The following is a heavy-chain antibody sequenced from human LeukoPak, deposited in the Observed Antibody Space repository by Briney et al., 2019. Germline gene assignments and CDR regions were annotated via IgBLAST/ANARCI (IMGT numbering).Heavy chain of an antibody. D-gene: IGHD3-22*01. V-gene: IGHV3-23*01. CDR3: AKGPQLYSGYHPDY. J-gene: IGHJ4*02. CDR1: GFTFSNNA. CDR2: ITGSDDST. Sequence: GGSLRLSCAASGFTFSNNAMTWLRQAPGEGLEWVSTITGSDDSTYYADSVKGRFTISRDYSKNTVFLQLNNLRAEDTAMYYCAKGPQLYSGYHPDYWGQGTLVTVSS.